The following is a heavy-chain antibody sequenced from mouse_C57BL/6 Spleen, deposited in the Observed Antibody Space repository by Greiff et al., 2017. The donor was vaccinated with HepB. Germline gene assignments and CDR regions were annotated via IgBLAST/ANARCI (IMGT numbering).Heavy chain of an antibody. Sequence: EVMLVESGGGLVKPGGSLKLSCAASGFTFSSYAMSWVRQTPEKRLEWVATISDGGSYTYYPDNVKGRFTISRDNAKNNLYLQMSHLKSEDTAMYYCASDSSGYVWFAYWGQGTLVTVSA. CDR2: ISDGGSYT. D-gene: IGHD3-2*02. CDR3: ASDSSGYVWFAY. J-gene: IGHJ3*01. V-gene: IGHV5-4*03. CDR1: GFTFSSYA.